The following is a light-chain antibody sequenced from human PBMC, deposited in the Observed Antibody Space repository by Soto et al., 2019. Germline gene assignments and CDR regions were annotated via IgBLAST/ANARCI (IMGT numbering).Light chain of an antibody. V-gene: IGLV2-14*03. Sequence: QSVLTQPASVSGSPGQSITISCTGTSSDVGGYNYVSWYQHHPGKAPKLMIYDVSNRPSGVSNRFSASKSGNTASLTISGLQAEDEADYYCSSYGSSNTVVFGGGTKLTVL. CDR3: SSYGSSNTVV. J-gene: IGLJ2*01. CDR2: DVS. CDR1: SSDVGGYNY.